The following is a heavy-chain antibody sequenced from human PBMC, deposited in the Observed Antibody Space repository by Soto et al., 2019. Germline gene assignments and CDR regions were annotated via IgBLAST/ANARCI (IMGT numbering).Heavy chain of an antibody. Sequence: QVQLQESGPGLVKPSQTLSLTCTVSGGSTRSGAYYWTWIRQHPGTGPEWIGYIYSSGTTYYNPSLESRVTMSPDTAKNQFSLNPNSVTAADTAMYYWARDRGGYGNRDYWGQGTLVIVSS. CDR2: IYSSGTT. V-gene: IGHV4-31*03. CDR1: GGSTRSGAYY. J-gene: IGHJ4*02. D-gene: IGHD6-13*01. CDR3: ARDRGGYGNRDY.